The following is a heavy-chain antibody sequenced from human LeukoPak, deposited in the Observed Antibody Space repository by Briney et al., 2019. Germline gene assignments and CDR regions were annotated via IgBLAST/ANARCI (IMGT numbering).Heavy chain of an antibody. Sequence: PSETLSLTCTVSGGSISSGDYYWSWIRQPPGKGLEWIGYIYYSRSTYYNPSLKSRVTISVDTSKNQFSLKLSSVTAADTAVYYCARVYYYDNSGYGKDYFDYWGQGTLVTVSS. CDR3: ARVYYYDNSGYGKDYFDY. J-gene: IGHJ4*02. CDR2: IYYSRST. CDR1: GGSISSGDYY. D-gene: IGHD3-22*01. V-gene: IGHV4-30-4*01.